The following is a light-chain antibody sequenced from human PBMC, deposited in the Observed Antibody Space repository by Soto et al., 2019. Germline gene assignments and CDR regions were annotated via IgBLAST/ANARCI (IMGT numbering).Light chain of an antibody. CDR2: TAS. Sequence: DIQMTQSPSSVSASVGDRVTITCRASQGISSWLAWYQQKPGKAPTLLISTASTLQSGVPSRFSGSGSGTSFTLTISSLQPEEFATYYCQQANTFPYTFGQGTKLEIK. V-gene: IGKV1D-12*01. J-gene: IGKJ2*01. CDR1: QGISSW. CDR3: QQANTFPYT.